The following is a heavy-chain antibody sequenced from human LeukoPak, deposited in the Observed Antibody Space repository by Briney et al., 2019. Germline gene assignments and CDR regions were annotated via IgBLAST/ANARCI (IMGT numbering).Heavy chain of an antibody. CDR1: GGSISSHY. CDR3: ASGGGGILTGPETEPFGY. Sequence: SETLSLTCTVSGGSISSHYWSWIRQPPGKGLEWIGYIYYSGSTNYNPSLKSRVTISVDTSKNQFSLKLSSVTAADTDVYYCASGGGGILTGPETEPFGYWGQGTLVTVSS. J-gene: IGHJ4*02. V-gene: IGHV4-59*11. CDR2: IYYSGST. D-gene: IGHD3-9*01.